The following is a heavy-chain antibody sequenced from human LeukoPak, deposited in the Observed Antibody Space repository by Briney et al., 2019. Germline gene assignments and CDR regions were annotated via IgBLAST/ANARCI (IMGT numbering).Heavy chain of an antibody. V-gene: IGHV4-31*03. CDR1: GGSISSGGYY. Sequence: SETLSLTCTVSGGSISSGGYYWSWIRQHPGTGLEWIGYIYYSGSTYYNPSLKSRVTISVDTSKNQFSLKLSSVTAADTAVYYCASIGYGSGSSNDYWGQGTLVTVSS. CDR2: IYYSGST. J-gene: IGHJ4*02. CDR3: ASIGYGSGSSNDY. D-gene: IGHD3-10*01.